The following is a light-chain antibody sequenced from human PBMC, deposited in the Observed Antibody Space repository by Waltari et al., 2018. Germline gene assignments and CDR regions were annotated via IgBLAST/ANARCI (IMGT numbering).Light chain of an antibody. CDR3: DSRDSSGNHEV. V-gene: IGLV3-19*01. CDR2: GQN. CDR1: SLRRYH. J-gene: IGLJ2*01. Sequence: SSELTQDPVVSVALGHTVRITCQGDSLRRYHASWYKQKPGQAPVLVIYGQNNRPSGIADRFSGSTSGNTASLTITGAQAEDEADYYCDSRDSSGNHEVFGGGTKLTVL.